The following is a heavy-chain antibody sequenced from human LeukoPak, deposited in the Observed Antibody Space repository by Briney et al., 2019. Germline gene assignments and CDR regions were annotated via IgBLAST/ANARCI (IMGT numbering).Heavy chain of an antibody. Sequence: GGSLSLSWAASGFTFSTFGLIWVGQPPGKGLEWVSSISSGSYIYYADSVKGRFTISRDNAKNSLYLQMNSLRAEDTAVYYCAREWRWGYYFDYWGQGTLVTVSS. D-gene: IGHD3-16*01. J-gene: IGHJ4*02. CDR3: AREWRWGYYFDY. CDR1: GFTFSTFG. CDR2: ISSGSYI. V-gene: IGHV3-21*04.